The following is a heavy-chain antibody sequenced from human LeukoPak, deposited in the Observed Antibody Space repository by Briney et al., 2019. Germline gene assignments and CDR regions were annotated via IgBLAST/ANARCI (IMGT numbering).Heavy chain of an antibody. CDR2: IFTSGNT. J-gene: IGHJ3*02. CDR1: GGSIRSYS. D-gene: IGHD5-24*01. Sequence: SETLSLTCTVSGGSIRSYSWSWIRKPAGKGLEWIGHIFTSGNTNYNPSLKSRVTMSVDTSRSQFSLKLISVTAADTAVYYCARAGRDGYSPASDSFDIWGQGKTVTVSS. V-gene: IGHV4-4*07. CDR3: ARAGRDGYSPASDSFDI.